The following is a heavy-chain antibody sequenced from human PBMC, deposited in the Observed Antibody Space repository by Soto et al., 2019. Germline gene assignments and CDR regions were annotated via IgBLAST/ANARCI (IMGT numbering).Heavy chain of an antibody. D-gene: IGHD5-12*01. CDR1: GGTFSSYA. Sequence: ASVKVSCKASGGTFSSYAISWVRQAPGQGLEWMGGIIPIFGTANYAQKFQGRVTITADKSTSTAYMELSSLRSEDTAVYYCARDRGDGYKFDYWGQGTLVTVSS. CDR2: IIPIFGTA. V-gene: IGHV1-69*06. J-gene: IGHJ4*02. CDR3: ARDRGDGYKFDY.